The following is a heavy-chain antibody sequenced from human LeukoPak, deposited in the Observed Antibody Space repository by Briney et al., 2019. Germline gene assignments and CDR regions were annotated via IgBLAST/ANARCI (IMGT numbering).Heavy chain of an antibody. J-gene: IGHJ6*03. Sequence: SETLSLTCTVSGGSISSYYWSWIRQPPGKGLEWIGYIYHSGSTNYNPSLNSRVTISVDTSNNQFSLKLSSVTAADTAVYYCASHRTTIPHYYMDVWGKGTSVTVSS. CDR1: GGSISSYY. V-gene: IGHV4-59*01. CDR2: IYHSGST. D-gene: IGHD4-11*01. CDR3: ASHRTTIPHYYMDV.